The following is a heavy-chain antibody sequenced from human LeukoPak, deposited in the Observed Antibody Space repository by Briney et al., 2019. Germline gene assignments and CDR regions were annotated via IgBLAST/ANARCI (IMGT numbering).Heavy chain of an antibody. CDR2: IRPTGGST. V-gene: IGHV1-46*01. Sequence: ASVKVSCKPSGYTFINHYIHWVRQAPGQGLEWMGVIRPTGGSTSYAQNFQGRLSMTSDTSTSTAYMELSSLRSEDTAIYYCTRTINSWFDPWGQGTPVGVSS. D-gene: IGHD3-9*01. CDR3: TRTINSWFDP. J-gene: IGHJ5*02. CDR1: GYTFINHY.